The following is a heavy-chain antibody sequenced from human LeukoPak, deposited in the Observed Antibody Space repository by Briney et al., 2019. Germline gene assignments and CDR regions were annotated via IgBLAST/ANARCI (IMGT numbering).Heavy chain of an antibody. CDR2: IYHSGST. Sequence: PSETLSLTCAVSGGSISSSNWWSWVRQPPGKGLEWIGEIYHSGSTDYNPSLKSRVTILVDKSRNQFSLDVNSVTAADTAVYYWARLYNYGTFDSWGQGTLVTVSS. CDR3: ARLYNYGTFDS. D-gene: IGHD5-18*01. V-gene: IGHV4-4*02. J-gene: IGHJ4*02. CDR1: GGSISSSNW.